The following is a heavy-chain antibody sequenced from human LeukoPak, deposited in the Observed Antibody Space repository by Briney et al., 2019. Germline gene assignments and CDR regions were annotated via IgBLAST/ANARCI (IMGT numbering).Heavy chain of an antibody. Sequence: ASVKVSCKASGYTFTGYYMHWVRQAPGQGLEWMGRINPNSGGTNYAQKFQGRVTMTRDTSISTAYMALSRLRSDDTAVYYCAAGYCSGGSCYSGTDYWGQGTLVTVSS. J-gene: IGHJ4*02. CDR3: AAGYCSGGSCYSGTDY. D-gene: IGHD2-15*01. V-gene: IGHV1-2*06. CDR1: GYTFTGYY. CDR2: INPNSGGT.